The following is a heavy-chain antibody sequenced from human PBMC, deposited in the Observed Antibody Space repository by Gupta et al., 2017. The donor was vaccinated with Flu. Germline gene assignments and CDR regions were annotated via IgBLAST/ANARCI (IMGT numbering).Heavy chain of an antibody. CDR3: AKDPPLRRGNFQH. J-gene: IGHJ1*01. D-gene: IGHD4-17*01. CDR2: ISGSGGRT. CDR1: GFTFSSYA. Sequence: EVQLLESGGGLVQPGGSLRLSCAASGFTFSSYAMSWVRQAPGKGLEWVSAISGSGGRTYYAVSVKGRFTISRDNSKYTLYLQMNSLRPEYTAVYYCAKDPPLRRGNFQHWGQGPLVTVSS. V-gene: IGHV3-23*01.